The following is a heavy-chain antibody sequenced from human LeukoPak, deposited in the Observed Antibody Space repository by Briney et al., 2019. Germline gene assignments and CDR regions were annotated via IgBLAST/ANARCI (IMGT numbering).Heavy chain of an antibody. D-gene: IGHD3-3*01. CDR3: ARDRFLEWLGWFDP. V-gene: IGHV4-59*11. Sequence: SETLSLTCTVSGGSISSHYWSWIRQPPGKGLEWIGYIYYSGSTNYSPSLKSRVTISVDTSKNQFSLKLSSVTAADTAVYYCARDRFLEWLGWFDPWGQGTLVTVSS. CDR1: GGSISSHY. CDR2: IYYSGST. J-gene: IGHJ5*02.